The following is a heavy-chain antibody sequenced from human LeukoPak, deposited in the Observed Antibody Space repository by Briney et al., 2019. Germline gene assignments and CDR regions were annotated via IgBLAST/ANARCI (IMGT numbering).Heavy chain of an antibody. CDR2: IVVGSGNT. CDR3: AAGPNYYYDSSGSEFDY. Sequence: SVKVSCKASGFTFTSSAMQWVRQARGQRLGWLGGIVVGSGNTNYAQTFQERVTITRDMSTSTAYMELSSLRSEDTAVYYCAAGPNYYYDSSGSEFDYWGQGTLVTVSS. CDR1: GFTFTSSA. V-gene: IGHV1-58*02. D-gene: IGHD3-22*01. J-gene: IGHJ4*02.